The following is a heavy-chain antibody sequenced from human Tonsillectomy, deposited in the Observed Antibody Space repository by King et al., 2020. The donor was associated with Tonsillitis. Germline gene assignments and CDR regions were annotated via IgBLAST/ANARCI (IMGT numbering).Heavy chain of an antibody. D-gene: IGHD7-27*01. CDR2: ISGSGTST. Sequence: VQLVESGGGLVQPGGSLRLSCVVSGITSSSYAMSWVRQAPGKGLEWVSAISGSGTSTYHADSVKGRFTISRDNSKKTLYLHMNSLRAGDTAVYYCARDPTGLGTLLDYWGQGTLVTVPS. V-gene: IGHV3-23*04. CDR3: ARDPTGLGTLLDY. CDR1: GITSSSYA. J-gene: IGHJ4*02.